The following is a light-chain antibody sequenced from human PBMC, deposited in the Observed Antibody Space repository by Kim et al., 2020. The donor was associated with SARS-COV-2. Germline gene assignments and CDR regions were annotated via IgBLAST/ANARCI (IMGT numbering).Light chain of an antibody. CDR3: QQYNSWAFT. J-gene: IGKJ3*01. CDR2: KAS. CDR1: QSISSW. V-gene: IGKV1-5*03. Sequence: SASVGDRVTITCRDSQSISSWLAWYQQKPGKAPKLLIYKASSLESGVPSRFSGSGSGTEFTLTISSLQPDDFATYYCQQYNSWAFTFGPGTKVDIK.